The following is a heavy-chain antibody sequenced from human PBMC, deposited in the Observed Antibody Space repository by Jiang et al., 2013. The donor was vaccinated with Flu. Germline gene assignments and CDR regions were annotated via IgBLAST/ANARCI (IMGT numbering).Heavy chain of an antibody. J-gene: IGHJ4*02. V-gene: IGHV3-23*01. CDR2: ISGSGGRT. D-gene: IGHD3-10*01. CDR1: GFTFSSYA. CDR3: AKLIHDVVLGIPYYFDY. Sequence: QLLESGGGLVQPGGSLRLSCAASGFTFSSYAMSWVRQAPGKGLEWVSTISGSGGRTYYADSVKGRFTISRDNSKNTLYLQMNSLRDEDTAAYYCAKLIHDVVLGIPYYFDYWGQGTRVTVSS.